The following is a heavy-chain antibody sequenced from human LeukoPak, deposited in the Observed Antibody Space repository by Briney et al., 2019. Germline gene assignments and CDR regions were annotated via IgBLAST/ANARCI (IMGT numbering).Heavy chain of an antibody. CDR3: ARGRRSDAFDI. V-gene: IGHV4-30-2*01. J-gene: IGHJ3*02. CDR2: IYHSGST. CDR1: GGSISSGGYS. Sequence: PQTLSLTCAVSGGSISSGGYSWSWIRQPPGKGLEWIGYIYHSGSTYYNPSLKSRVTISVDRSKNQFSLKLSSVTAADTAVYYCARGRRSDAFDIWGQGTMVTVSS.